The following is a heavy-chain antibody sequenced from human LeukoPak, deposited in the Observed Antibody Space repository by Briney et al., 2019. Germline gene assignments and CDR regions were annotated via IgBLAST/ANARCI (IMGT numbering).Heavy chain of an antibody. D-gene: IGHD3-22*01. V-gene: IGHV3-30*02. CDR1: GFTFSRYG. CDR3: AKLPRSSGLPSS. J-gene: IGHJ5*02. CDR2: IRYDGSNK. Sequence: GESLRLSCVSSGFTFSRYGIHWVRQDPGKGLEWVAFIRYDGSNKYYADSVKGRFTISRDNSKDTLFLQMNSLRAEDTALYYCAKLPRSSGLPSSWGQGTLVTVSS.